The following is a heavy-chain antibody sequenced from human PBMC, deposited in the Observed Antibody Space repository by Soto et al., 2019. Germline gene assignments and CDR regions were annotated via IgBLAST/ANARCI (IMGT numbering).Heavy chain of an antibody. CDR3: ASHRGYSGYDASV. V-gene: IGHV4-39*01. J-gene: IGHJ6*04. Sequence: PSETLSLTCTVSGGSISSSSYYWGWIRQPPGKGLEWIGSIYYSGSTYYNPSLKSRVTISVDTSKNQFSLKLSSVTAADTAVYYCASHRGYSGYDASVWGKGTTVTVSP. D-gene: IGHD5-12*01. CDR1: GGSISSSSYY. CDR2: IYYSGST.